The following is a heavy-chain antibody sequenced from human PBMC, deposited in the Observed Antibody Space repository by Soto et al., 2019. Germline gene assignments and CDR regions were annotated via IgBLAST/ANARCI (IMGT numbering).Heavy chain of an antibody. V-gene: IGHV4-4*07. J-gene: IGHJ6*02. CDR3: VRGGGSDSRSMYYYNGMDV. CDR2: IYGSGRLYASGTT. CDR1: GGSISEFY. D-gene: IGHD3-10*01. Sequence: QVQLQESGPGLVRPSETLSLTCTVSGGSISEFYWSWIRQPAGKGMEWIGRIYGSGRLYASGTTTHNPSLKSRITMSVDMSKNQVSLKLTSVTAADTAVYYCVRGGGSDSRSMYYYNGMDVWGQGTTVTVSS.